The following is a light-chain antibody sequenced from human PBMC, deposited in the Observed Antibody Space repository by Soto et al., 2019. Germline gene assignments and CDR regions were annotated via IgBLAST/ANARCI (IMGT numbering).Light chain of an antibody. CDR2: DAS. V-gene: IGKV3-11*01. CDR3: PQRGNWPLT. J-gene: IGKJ5*01. Sequence: EIVLTQSPATLSLSPGERATLSCRASQSFSNYLAWYQQKPGQAPRLLIHDASTEATGIPARSSCSGSGTDYTLTTGSLEPGDFAVYYCPQRGNWPLTCGHGTRLESK. CDR1: QSFSNY.